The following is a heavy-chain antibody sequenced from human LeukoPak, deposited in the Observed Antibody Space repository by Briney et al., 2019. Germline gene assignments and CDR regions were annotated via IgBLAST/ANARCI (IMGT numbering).Heavy chain of an antibody. CDR3: TTDLDCSGGSCRVVLPLDY. V-gene: IGHV3-15*01. CDR2: IKSKTDGGTT. J-gene: IGHJ4*02. D-gene: IGHD2-15*01. CDR1: GFTFSSYS. Sequence: PGGSLRLSCAASGFTFSSYSMNWVRQAPGKGLEWVGRIKSKTDGGTTDYAAPVKGRFTISRDDSKNTLYLQMNSLKTEDTAVYYCTTDLDCSGGSCRVVLPLDYWGQGTLVTVSS.